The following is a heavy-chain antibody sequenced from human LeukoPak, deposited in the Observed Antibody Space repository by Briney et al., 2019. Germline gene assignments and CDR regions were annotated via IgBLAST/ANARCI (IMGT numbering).Heavy chain of an antibody. D-gene: IGHD3-22*01. J-gene: IGHJ4*02. Sequence: GGSLRLSCAASGFTFSSYAMHWVRQAPGKGLEWVAVISYDGSNKYYADSVKGRFTISRDNSKNTLYLQMNSLRAEDTAVYYCARGWESRYYDSSGYYDFDYWGQGTLVTVSS. V-gene: IGHV3-30-3*01. CDR2: ISYDGSNK. CDR3: ARGWESRYYDSSGYYDFDY. CDR1: GFTFSSYA.